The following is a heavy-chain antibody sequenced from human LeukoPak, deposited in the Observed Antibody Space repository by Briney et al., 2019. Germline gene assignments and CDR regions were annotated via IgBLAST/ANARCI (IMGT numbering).Heavy chain of an antibody. V-gene: IGHV4-34*01. CDR3: ARPSGSSRTLAY. Sequence: ESLSLTCAVYGGSFTSHCWTWVRQPPGKGLEWNWYINYSGGTNYHPPFKSQRPISPDTYKNQFSLNLTSVTAADTAVDYCARPSGSSRTLAYWGQGTLVTVSS. J-gene: IGHJ4*02. D-gene: IGHD3-10*01. CDR2: INYSGGT. CDR1: GGSFTSHC.